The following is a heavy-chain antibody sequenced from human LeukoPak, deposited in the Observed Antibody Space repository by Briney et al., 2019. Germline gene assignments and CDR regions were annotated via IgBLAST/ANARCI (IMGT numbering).Heavy chain of an antibody. J-gene: IGHJ4*02. CDR1: GGSISSYY. CDR2: IYYSGST. CDR3: ARDQRGYDVNFDY. Sequence: PSETLSLTCTVSGGSISSYYWSWIRQPPGKGLEWIGYIYYSGSTNYNPSLKSRVTMSVDTSKNQFSLKLSSVTAADTAVYYCARDQRGYDVNFDYWGQGTLVTVSS. V-gene: IGHV4-59*12. D-gene: IGHD5-12*01.